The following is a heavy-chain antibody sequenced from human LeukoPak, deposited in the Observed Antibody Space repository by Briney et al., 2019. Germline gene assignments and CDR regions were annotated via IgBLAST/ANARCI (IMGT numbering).Heavy chain of an antibody. CDR3: AELGITMIGGV. CDR1: GFTLSNAW. J-gene: IGHJ6*04. Sequence: GGSLRLSCAASGFTLSNAWMNWVRQAPGKGLEGVANIKQDGSEKNYVDSVKGRFTISRDNAKNSLYLQMNSLRAEDTAVYYCAELGITMIGGVWGKGTTVTISS. D-gene: IGHD3-10*02. CDR2: IKQDGSEK. V-gene: IGHV3-7*01.